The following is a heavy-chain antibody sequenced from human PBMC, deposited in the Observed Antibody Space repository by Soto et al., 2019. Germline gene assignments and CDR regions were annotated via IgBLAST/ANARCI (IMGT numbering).Heavy chain of an antibody. CDR3: ARTDGEMLWFGELGY. D-gene: IGHD3-10*01. J-gene: IGHJ4*02. V-gene: IGHV3-48*01. Sequence: GGSLRLSCAASGFTFSSYSMNWVRQAPGKGLEWVSYISSSSSTIYYADSVKGRFTISRDNAKNSLYLQMNSLRAEDTAVYYCARTDGEMLWFGELGYWGQGTLVTVSS. CDR1: GFTFSSYS. CDR2: ISSSSSTI.